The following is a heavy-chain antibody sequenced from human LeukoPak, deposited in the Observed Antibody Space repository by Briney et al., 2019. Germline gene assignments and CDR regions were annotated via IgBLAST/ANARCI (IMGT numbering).Heavy chain of an antibody. CDR2: IIPIFGTA. CDR1: GGTFSSYA. D-gene: IGHD3-22*01. CDR3: ARFTMTRGWFDP. Sequence: ASVKVSCKASGGTFSSYAISWVRQAPGQGLEWMGGIIPIFGTANYAQKFQGRVTITADESTSTAYMELSSLRSEDTAVYYCARFTMTRGWFDPWGQGTLVTVSS. J-gene: IGHJ5*02. V-gene: IGHV1-69*13.